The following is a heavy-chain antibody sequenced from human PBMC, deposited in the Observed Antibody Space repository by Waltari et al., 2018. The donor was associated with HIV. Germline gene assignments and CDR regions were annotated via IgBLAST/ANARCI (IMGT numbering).Heavy chain of an antibody. D-gene: IGHD3-16*01. V-gene: IGHV3-23*01. CDR3: AKDLSGYGDYVFDY. J-gene: IGHJ4*02. CDR1: GSPFSGYA. CDR2: ISGSGGIT. Sequence: EVQLLESGGGLVQPGGPLGPPCPPSGSPFSGYAWSWVSQAPGKGLGWVSAISGSGGITYYADAVKGRFTISRDNSKNTLYLQMNSLRAEDTAVYYCAKDLSGYGDYVFDYWGQGTLVTVSS.